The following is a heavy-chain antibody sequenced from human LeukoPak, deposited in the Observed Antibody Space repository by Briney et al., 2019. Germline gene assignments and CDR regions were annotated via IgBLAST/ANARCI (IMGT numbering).Heavy chain of an antibody. Sequence: GGSLRLSCAASGFTFSSYGIHWGRQAPGKGLEWVAFIRYDGGVEYYADSVKGRFTISRDNSKNTLYLQMNSLRTEDTAVYYCAKDSGVYADYAVIDYWGQGTLVTVSS. CDR1: GFTFSSYG. J-gene: IGHJ4*02. V-gene: IGHV3-30*02. D-gene: IGHD4-17*01. CDR3: AKDSGVYADYAVIDY. CDR2: IRYDGGVE.